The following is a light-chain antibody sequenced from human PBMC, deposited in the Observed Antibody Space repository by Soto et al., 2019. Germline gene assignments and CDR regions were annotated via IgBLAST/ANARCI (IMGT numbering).Light chain of an antibody. V-gene: IGKV1-39*01. Sequence: DIQMTQSPSSLSASVGDRVTITCRASQSISSYLNWYQQKPGKAPNLLIYAASSLQSGVPSKFSRGASGADFTLTISSLQPEGFATYYCQQSYSSPFTFGPGTKVDI. J-gene: IGKJ3*01. CDR1: QSISSY. CDR2: AAS. CDR3: QQSYSSPFT.